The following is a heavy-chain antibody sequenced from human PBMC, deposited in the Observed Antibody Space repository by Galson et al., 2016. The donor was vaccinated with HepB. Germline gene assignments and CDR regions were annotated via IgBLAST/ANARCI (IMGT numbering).Heavy chain of an antibody. V-gene: IGHV5-10-1*01. Sequence: QSGAAVKKPGESLTISCKGSGYSFSTYWISWVRQMPGKGLEWMGRIDPRDSATNYSATFHGHVTISVDKSITTAYLQWSSLKASDTAMYYCARRTYAIVGTTWAFDLWGQGTMVTVSS. J-gene: IGHJ3*01. CDR1: GYSFSTYW. CDR2: IDPRDSAT. CDR3: ARRTYAIVGTTWAFDL. D-gene: IGHD1-26*01.